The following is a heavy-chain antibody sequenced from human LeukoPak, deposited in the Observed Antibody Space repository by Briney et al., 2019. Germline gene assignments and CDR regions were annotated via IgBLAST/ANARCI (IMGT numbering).Heavy chain of an antibody. CDR1: GYTFTNYY. V-gene: IGHV1-46*01. D-gene: IGHD3-22*01. J-gene: IGHJ4*02. CDR3: ARDLAYYDSSPRPGGY. CDR2: INPIGGST. Sequence: ASVKVSCKASGYTFTNYYMHWVRQAPGQGLEWMGIINPIGGSTGYAQKFQGRVTMTRDTSTSTVYMELNSLRSEDTAVYYCARDLAYYDSSPRPGGYWGQGTLVTVSS.